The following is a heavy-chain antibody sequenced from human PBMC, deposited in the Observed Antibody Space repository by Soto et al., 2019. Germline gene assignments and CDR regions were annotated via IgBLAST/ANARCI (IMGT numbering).Heavy chain of an antibody. Sequence: ASVKVSSKVSGYTLTELSIHWVRQAPGKGREGMGCFDHEYGETIYAQKFQGRVTMTEDTSTDTAYMELSSLRSEDTAVYYCATFAFRIAATGTKNWFDPWGQGTLVTVSS. J-gene: IGHJ5*02. CDR1: GYTLTELS. V-gene: IGHV1-24*01. D-gene: IGHD6-13*01. CDR3: ATFAFRIAATGTKNWFDP. CDR2: FDHEYGET.